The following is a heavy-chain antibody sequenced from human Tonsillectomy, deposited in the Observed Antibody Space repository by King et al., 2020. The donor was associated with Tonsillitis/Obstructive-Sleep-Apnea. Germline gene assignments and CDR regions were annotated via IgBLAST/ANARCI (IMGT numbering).Heavy chain of an antibody. D-gene: IGHD2-2*01. J-gene: IGHJ4*02. CDR2: INHSGST. CDR1: GGSFSAYY. V-gene: IGHV4-34*01. CDR3: ARGLQSPPEDIVVVPAAPITFDY. Sequence: VQLQQWGAGLLKPSETLSLTCAVYGGSFSAYYWSWIRQPPGKGLEWIGEINHSGSTNYNPSLKSRVTISVDTSKNQFSLKLSPVTAADTAVYYCARGLQSPPEDIVVVPAAPITFDYWGQGTLVTVSS.